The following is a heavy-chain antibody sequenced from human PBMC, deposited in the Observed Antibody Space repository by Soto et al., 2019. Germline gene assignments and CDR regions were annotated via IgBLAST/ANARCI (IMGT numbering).Heavy chain of an antibody. J-gene: IGHJ4*02. CDR3: ARLSAPTGSYYTAPFDN. V-gene: IGHV3-53*01. CDR1: GFTVSAYY. D-gene: IGHD3-10*01. CDR2: MYRGGTT. Sequence: GGSRRLSCAASGFTVSAYYMIWVRQAPGKGLEWVSVMYRGGTTHYADSFQGRFTISRDSSKNTLYLHMNSLRAEDTAVYYCARLSAPTGSYYTAPFDNWGQGTLVTVSS.